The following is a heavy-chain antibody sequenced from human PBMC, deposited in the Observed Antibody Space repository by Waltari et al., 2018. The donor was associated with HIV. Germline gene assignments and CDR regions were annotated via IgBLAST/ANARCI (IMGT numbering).Heavy chain of an antibody. Sequence: QVQLVESGGGVVQPGRSLRLSCAASGFTFSSYGMHWVRQAPGKGLDWVAGISYEGSNKYYADSVKGRFTISRDNSKNTLYLQMNSLRAEDTAVYYCAKGRGIDYWGQGALVTVSS. V-gene: IGHV3-30*18. CDR3: AKGRGIDY. CDR2: ISYEGSNK. J-gene: IGHJ4*02. CDR1: GFTFSSYG. D-gene: IGHD3-10*01.